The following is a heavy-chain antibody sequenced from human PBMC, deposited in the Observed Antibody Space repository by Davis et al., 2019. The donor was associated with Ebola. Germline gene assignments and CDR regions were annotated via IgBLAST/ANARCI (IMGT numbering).Heavy chain of an antibody. CDR2: IYYSGST. J-gene: IGHJ5*02. CDR3: ARGAHPLRSSA. V-gene: IGHV4-31*03. CDR1: GGSISSGGYY. Sequence: PSETLSLTCTVSGGSISSGGYYWSWIRQHPGEGLEWIGYIYYSGSTYYNPSLKSRVTISVDTSKNQFSLKLSSVTAADTAVYYCARGAHPLRSSAWGQGTLVTVSS. D-gene: IGHD3-22*01.